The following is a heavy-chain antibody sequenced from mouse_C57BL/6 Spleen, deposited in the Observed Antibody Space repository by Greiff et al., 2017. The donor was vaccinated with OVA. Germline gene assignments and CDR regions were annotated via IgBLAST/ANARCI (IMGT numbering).Heavy chain of an antibody. Sequence: QVQLKESGAELVRPAASVSLSCTASGYSFTSYGLSWVKQRTGQGLEWIGEIFPRSGSTYYNEKFKGQATLTADKSTSTAYMELRSLTSEDSAVYFCASRADYHYDMDYWGQGTSVTVSS. CDR1: GYSFTSYG. CDR2: IFPRSGST. CDR3: ASRADYHYDMDY. V-gene: IGHV1-81*01. D-gene: IGHD2-4*01. J-gene: IGHJ4*01.